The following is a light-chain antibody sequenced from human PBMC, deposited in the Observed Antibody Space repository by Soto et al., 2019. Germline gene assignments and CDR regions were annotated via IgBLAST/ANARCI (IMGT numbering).Light chain of an antibody. CDR2: AAS. CDR1: QNIPGY. CDR3: QQTYSVPRT. Sequence: DVQMTQSPSSLSASVGDRVTITCRASQNIPGYMSWFQQQPGKAPKLLINAASRLQSGVPSRFSGSGSGTDFTLTISNLQPEDFATYYCQQTYSVPRTFGQGTNVEIK. V-gene: IGKV1-39*01. J-gene: IGKJ1*01.